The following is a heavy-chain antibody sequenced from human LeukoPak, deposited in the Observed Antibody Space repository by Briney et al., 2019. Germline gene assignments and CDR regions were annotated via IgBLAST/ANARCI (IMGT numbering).Heavy chain of an antibody. Sequence: HGASLQISCKGSGYSFTSYWIGWVRQLPGKGLEWMGIIYPGDSDTRYSPSFQGQVTISADKSISTAYLQWSSLKASDTAMYYCAGAGIVGATTSLDAFDIWGQGTMVTVSS. CDR3: AGAGIVGATTSLDAFDI. CDR2: IYPGDSDT. J-gene: IGHJ3*02. D-gene: IGHD1-26*01. V-gene: IGHV5-51*01. CDR1: GYSFTSYW.